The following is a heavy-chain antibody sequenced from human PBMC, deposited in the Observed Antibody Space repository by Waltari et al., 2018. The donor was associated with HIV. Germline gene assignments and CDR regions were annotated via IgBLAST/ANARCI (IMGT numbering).Heavy chain of an antibody. CDR3: ARGAGGPGKFDY. Sequence: QLQLQESGPGLVKPSESLSLSCSVSGGSITSSTYSWGWLRQPPGKGLEWIGSIYYSGVPYYNPSLKSRVTISVDTSMNQFSLKLTSVTATDTAVYYCARGAGGPGKFDYWGQGTLVTVSS. V-gene: IGHV4-39*01. J-gene: IGHJ4*02. D-gene: IGHD2-15*01. CDR1: GGSITSSTYS. CDR2: IYYSGVP.